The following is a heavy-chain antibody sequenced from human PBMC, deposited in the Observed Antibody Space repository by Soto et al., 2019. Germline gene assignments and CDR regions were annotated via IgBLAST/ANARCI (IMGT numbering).Heavy chain of an antibody. Sequence: QVQLQQSGPVLVKPSQTLSLTCAISGDSVSSNSAAWNWIRQSPSRGLEWLGRTYYRSKWYNDYAVSVKSRITINPDTSKNQFSLQLNSVTPEDTAVYYCARELTIVLVPAARPGFDYWGQGTLVTVSS. CDR2: TYYRSKWYN. CDR3: ARELTIVLVPAARPGFDY. J-gene: IGHJ4*02. CDR1: GDSVSSNSAA. D-gene: IGHD2-2*01. V-gene: IGHV6-1*01.